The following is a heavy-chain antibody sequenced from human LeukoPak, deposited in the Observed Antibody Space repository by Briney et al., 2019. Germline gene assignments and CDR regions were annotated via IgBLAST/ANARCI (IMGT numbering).Heavy chain of an antibody. J-gene: IGHJ4*02. CDR2: INHSGST. Sequence: SETLSLTCAVYGGSFSGYYWSWLRQPPGKGLEWIGEINHSGSTNYNPSLKSRVTISVDTSKNQFSLKLSSVTAADTAVYYCARERGCSGGSCPWYFDYWGQGTLVTVSS. CDR1: GGSFSGYY. D-gene: IGHD2-15*01. CDR3: ARERGCSGGSCPWYFDY. V-gene: IGHV4-34*01.